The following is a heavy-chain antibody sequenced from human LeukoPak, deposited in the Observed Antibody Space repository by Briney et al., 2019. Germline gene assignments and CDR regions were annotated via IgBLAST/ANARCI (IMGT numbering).Heavy chain of an antibody. D-gene: IGHD3-10*01. CDR2: ISYDGNHK. CDR3: TRDHYYGSGSTLDYYYYGMDV. V-gene: IGHV3-30*14. CDR1: GFTFSNYA. Sequence: GGSLRLSCAASGFTFSNYAMHWVRQAPGKGLEWVAVISYDGNHKFYTDSVKGRFTISRDNSKNTLYLQMNSLRAEDTAVYYCTRDHYYGSGSTLDYYYYGMDVWGQGTTVTVSS. J-gene: IGHJ6*02.